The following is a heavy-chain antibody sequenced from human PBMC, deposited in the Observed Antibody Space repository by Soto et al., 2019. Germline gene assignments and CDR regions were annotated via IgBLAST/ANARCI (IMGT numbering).Heavy chain of an antibody. CDR2: IYATGTT. Sequence: PSETLSLTCTVSGASISGFYWSWIRKSAGKGLEWIGRIYATGTTDYNPSLKSRVMMSVDTSKKQFSLKLRYVTAADTDVYYCVRDGTKTLRDWFDPWGQGISVTVSS. J-gene: IGHJ5*02. D-gene: IGHD1-1*01. V-gene: IGHV4-4*07. CDR3: VRDGTKTLRDWFDP. CDR1: GASISGFY.